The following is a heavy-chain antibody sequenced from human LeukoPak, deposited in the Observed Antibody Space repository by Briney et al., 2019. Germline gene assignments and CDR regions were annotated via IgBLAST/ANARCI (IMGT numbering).Heavy chain of an antibody. D-gene: IGHD6-13*01. V-gene: IGHV3-23*01. CDR1: GFTFSNYD. J-gene: IGHJ4*02. CDR3: STDPYSSKWCYFDY. CDR2: VRGSTVST. Sequence: QPGGSLRLSCAASGFTFSNYDMSWVRQAPGKGLEWVSTVRGSTVSTYYADSVKGRFTISRDNSKNTVYLQMNSLRAEDTAVYYCSTDPYSSKWCYFDYWGQGTLVTVSS.